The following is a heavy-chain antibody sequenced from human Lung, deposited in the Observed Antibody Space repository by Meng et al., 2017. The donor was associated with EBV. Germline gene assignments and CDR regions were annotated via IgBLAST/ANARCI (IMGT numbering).Heavy chain of an antibody. CDR1: GDSVSSNSAA. J-gene: IGHJ5*02. CDR2: TYYRSKWYN. D-gene: IGHD3-22*01. Sequence: QGQLQESGPGLVKPSQTLSLTCGISGDSVSSNSAAWNWIRQSPSGGLEWLGRTYYRSKWYNDYAVSVKSRITINPDTSKNQVFLQVNSVTPEDTAVYYCVRDRGYWDWFDPWGQGTLVTVSS. V-gene: IGHV6-1*01. CDR3: VRDRGYWDWFDP.